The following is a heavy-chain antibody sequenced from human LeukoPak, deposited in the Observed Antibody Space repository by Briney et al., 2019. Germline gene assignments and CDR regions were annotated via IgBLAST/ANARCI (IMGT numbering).Heavy chain of an antibody. D-gene: IGHD5-12*01. CDR1: GFIPSFYR. Sequence: GGSRRLSCAASGFIPSFYRIHWVRQAPGKGLEWVAVISHDGSNKKYADFVKGRFTISRDNSKNTLFLQINSLRPEDTAVYYCARDPQRSYSGYEIDYWGQGTLVTVSS. J-gene: IGHJ4*02. CDR3: ARDPQRSYSGYEIDY. CDR2: ISHDGSNK. V-gene: IGHV3-30*03.